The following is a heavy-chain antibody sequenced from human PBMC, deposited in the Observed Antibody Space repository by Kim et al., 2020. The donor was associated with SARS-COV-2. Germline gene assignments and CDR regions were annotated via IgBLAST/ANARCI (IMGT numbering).Heavy chain of an antibody. Sequence: GGSLRLSCAACGFTFSDYYMSWIRQAPGKGLEWVSYISSSSYTNYADSVKGRFTISRDNAKNSLYLQMNSLRAEDTAVYYCARVGYDYVWGSYRDYYSYYGMAVWGQGPTVTVSS. CDR2: ISSSSYT. V-gene: IGHV3-11*05. CDR1: GFTFSDYY. J-gene: IGHJ6*02. CDR3: ARVGYDYVWGSYRDYYSYYGMAV. D-gene: IGHD3-16*02.